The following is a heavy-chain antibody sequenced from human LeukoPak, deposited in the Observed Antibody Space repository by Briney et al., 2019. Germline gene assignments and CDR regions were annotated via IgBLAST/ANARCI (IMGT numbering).Heavy chain of an antibody. V-gene: IGHV3-7*01. J-gene: IGHJ6*03. CDR2: IKQDGSEK. D-gene: IGHD6-6*01. Sequence: GGSLRLSCAASGFTFISYWMSWVRQAPGKGLEWVANIKQDGSEKYYVDSVKGRFTISRDNAKNSLYLQMNSLRAEDTAVYYCARADSSIAARLSRSSIFNYYYYMDVWGNGTTVTVSS. CDR3: ARADSSIAARLSRSSIFNYYYYMDV. CDR1: GFTFISYW.